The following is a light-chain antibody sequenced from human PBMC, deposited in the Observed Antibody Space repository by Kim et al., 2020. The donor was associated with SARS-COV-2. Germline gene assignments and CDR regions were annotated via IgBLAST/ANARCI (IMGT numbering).Light chain of an antibody. Sequence: QPALTQPRSVSGSPGQSVTISCTGTSSDVGGYNYVSWYQQHPGKAPKVMIFDVSKRPSGVPDRFSGSKSGNTASLTISGLQAEDDADYYCCSYAGSYTHWIFDGGTQLTVL. CDR2: DVS. V-gene: IGLV2-11*01. CDR3: CSYAGSYTHWI. CDR1: SSDVGGYNY. J-gene: IGLJ3*02.